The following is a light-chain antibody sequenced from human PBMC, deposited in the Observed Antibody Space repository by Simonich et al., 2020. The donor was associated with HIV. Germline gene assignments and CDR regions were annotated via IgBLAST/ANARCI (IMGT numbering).Light chain of an antibody. CDR3: QQYYSTPRT. Sequence: DIVMTQSPDSLAVSLGERATINCKSSQSVLASSNNKNSLVWYQTKPGQPLKLLIYWASTRESGVPDRFSGSGSGTDFTLTISSLQAEDVAVYYCQQYYSTPRTFGQGTKLEIK. CDR2: WAS. V-gene: IGKV4-1*01. J-gene: IGKJ2*01. CDR1: QSVLASSNNKNS.